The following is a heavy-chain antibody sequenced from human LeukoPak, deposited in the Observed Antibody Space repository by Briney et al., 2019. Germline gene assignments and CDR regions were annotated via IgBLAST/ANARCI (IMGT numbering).Heavy chain of an antibody. CDR3: ARGDAPDTAMHFDN. V-gene: IGHV4-34*01. CDR2: INHSGST. Sequence: SETLSLTCAVYGGSFSGYYWSWIRQPPGKGLELIGEINHSGSTNYSPSLKSRVTISVDTSKNQFSLKLSSVTAADTAVYYCARGDAPDTAMHFDNWGQGTLVTVSS. CDR1: GGSFSGYY. J-gene: IGHJ4*02. D-gene: IGHD5-18*01.